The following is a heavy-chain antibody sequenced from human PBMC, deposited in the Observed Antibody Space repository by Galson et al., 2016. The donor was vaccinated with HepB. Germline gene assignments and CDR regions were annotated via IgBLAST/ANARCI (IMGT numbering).Heavy chain of an antibody. CDR1: GFFFSNYG. CDR3: AKDVWTSGSEYGMDV. Sequence: SLRLSCAASGFFFSNYGMHWVRQAPGKGLAWVAVVSYDGYSKYYADSVKGRFTISRDNSKTTMYLQMNSLRVEDTAVYYCAKDVWTSGSEYGMDVWGQGTTVTVSS. J-gene: IGHJ6*02. V-gene: IGHV3-30*18. CDR2: VSYDGYSK. D-gene: IGHD3-10*01.